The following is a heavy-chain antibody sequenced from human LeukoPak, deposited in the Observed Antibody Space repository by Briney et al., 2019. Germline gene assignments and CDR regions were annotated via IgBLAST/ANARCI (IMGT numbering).Heavy chain of an antibody. CDR1: GFTFGSYG. CDR2: IWYDGSNK. CDR3: ARGAYGSGTYHDFDI. Sequence: PGGSLRLSCAASGFTFGSYGMHWVRQAPGTGLEWVAVIWYDGSNKYYVDSVKGRSTISRDNSKNTLYLQMNSLRAEDTAVYYCARGAYGSGTYHDFDIWGQGTMVTVSS. J-gene: IGHJ3*02. V-gene: IGHV3-33*01. D-gene: IGHD3-10*01.